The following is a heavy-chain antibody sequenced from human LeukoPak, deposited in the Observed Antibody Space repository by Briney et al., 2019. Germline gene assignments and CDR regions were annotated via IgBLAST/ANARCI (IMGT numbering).Heavy chain of an antibody. CDR1: GGSISSYY. J-gene: IGHJ4*02. D-gene: IGHD3-22*01. CDR2: IYYSGST. Sequence: SETLPLTCTVSGGSISSYYWSWIRQPPGKGLEWIGYIYYSGSTNYNPSLKSRVTISVDTSKNQFSLKLSSVTAADTAVYYCARATYDYDSSGYYYSYFDYWGQGTLVTVSS. CDR3: ARATYDYDSSGYYYSYFDY. V-gene: IGHV4-59*01.